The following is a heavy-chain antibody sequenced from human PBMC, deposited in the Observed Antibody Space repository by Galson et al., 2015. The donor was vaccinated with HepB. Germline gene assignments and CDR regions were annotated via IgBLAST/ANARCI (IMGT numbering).Heavy chain of an antibody. CDR2: ISYDGTNT. CDR1: GFIFSDHV. J-gene: IGHJ4*02. D-gene: IGHD3-10*01. Sequence: SLRLSCAASGFIFSDHVFHCVRQAPGKGLEWLTVISYDGTNTYYADSVKGRFTISRDNSNNTLYLQMDSMTPDDTATYYCARETGSGRGRGDYWGQGTLVTVSS. V-gene: IGHV3-30-3*01. CDR3: ARETGSGRGRGDY.